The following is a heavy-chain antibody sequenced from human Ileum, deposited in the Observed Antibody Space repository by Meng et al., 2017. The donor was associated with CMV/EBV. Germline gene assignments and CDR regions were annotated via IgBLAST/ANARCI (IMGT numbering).Heavy chain of an antibody. D-gene: IGHD5-24*01. Sequence: QVPLQGSGPGVGKPSETLFLTCTVSGGSISTYYWNWIRQPAGRELEWIGRVYNRDRTTYNPSLKSRVTMSVDTSKNQFSLTLYSVTAADTAVYFCARDREHTYGYTFEYWGQGALVTVSS. CDR3: ARDREHTYGYTFEY. V-gene: IGHV4-4*07. J-gene: IGHJ4*02. CDR1: GGSISTYY. CDR2: VYNRDRT.